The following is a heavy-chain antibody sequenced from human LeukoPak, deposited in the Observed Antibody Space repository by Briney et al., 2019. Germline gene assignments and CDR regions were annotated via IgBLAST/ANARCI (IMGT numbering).Heavy chain of an antibody. CDR1: GFTFSSYS. Sequence: GGSLRLSCAASGFTFSSYSMNWVRQAPGKGLEWVSSITSSGTYIYYADSVKGRFTISRDNAKNSLYLQMSSLRAEDTAVYYCARGSPSEYSSSSPLEYWGQGTLVTVSS. J-gene: IGHJ4*02. D-gene: IGHD6-6*01. CDR2: ITSSGTYI. V-gene: IGHV3-21*01. CDR3: ARGSPSEYSSSSPLEY.